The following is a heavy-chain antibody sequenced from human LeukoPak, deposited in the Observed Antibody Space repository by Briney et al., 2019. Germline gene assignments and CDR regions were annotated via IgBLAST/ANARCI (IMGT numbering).Heavy chain of an antibody. D-gene: IGHD1-26*01. Sequence: ASVKVSCKASGYTFTSYYMHWVRQAPGQGLEWMGWINPNSGGTNYAQKFQGRVTMTRDMSTSTVYMELSSLRSEDTAVYYCARVFNEWDSRQYYYYYYMDVWGKGTTVTVSS. CDR2: INPNSGGT. CDR3: ARVFNEWDSRQYYYYYYMDV. CDR1: GYTFTSYY. J-gene: IGHJ6*03. V-gene: IGHV1-2*02.